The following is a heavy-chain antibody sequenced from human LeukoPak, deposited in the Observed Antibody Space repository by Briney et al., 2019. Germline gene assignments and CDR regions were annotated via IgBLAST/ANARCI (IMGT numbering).Heavy chain of an antibody. J-gene: IGHJ6*03. Sequence: ASVKVSCKASGYTFTSYGISWVRQAPGQGLEWMGWISAYNGNTNYAQKLQGRVTMTTDTSTSTAYMELRSLRSEDTAVYYCARSSVVPHDRSYYYYYMDVWGKGTTVTVSS. CDR1: GYTFTSYG. CDR3: ARSSVVPHDRSYYYYYMDV. CDR2: ISAYNGNT. D-gene: IGHD3-22*01. V-gene: IGHV1-18*01.